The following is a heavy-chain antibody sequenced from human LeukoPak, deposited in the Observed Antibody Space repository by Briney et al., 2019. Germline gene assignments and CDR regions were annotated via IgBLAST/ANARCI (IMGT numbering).Heavy chain of an antibody. V-gene: IGHV3-48*03. J-gene: IGHJ4*02. D-gene: IGHD6-13*01. CDR3: ARDGGIAAAGIFDY. CDR2: ISSSGSTI. CDR1: GFTFSSYG. Sequence: GGSLRLSCAASGFTFSSYGMNWVRQAPGKGLEWVSYISSSGSTIYYADSVKGRFTISRDNAKNSLYLQMNSLRAEDTAVYYCARDGGIAAAGIFDYWGQGTLVTVSS.